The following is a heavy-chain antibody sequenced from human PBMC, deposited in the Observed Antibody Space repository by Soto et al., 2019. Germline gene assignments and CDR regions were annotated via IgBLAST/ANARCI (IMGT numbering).Heavy chain of an antibody. CDR3: ARLPGGSDILTVYGSPYYYYGMDV. CDR1: GYTFTGYA. CDR2: ISAYNGNT. J-gene: IGHJ6*02. D-gene: IGHD3-9*01. V-gene: IGHV1-18*01. Sequence: GASVKVSCKASGYTFTGYAMHWVRQAPGQGLEWMGWISAYNGNTNYAQKLQGRVTMTTGTSTSTAYMELRSLRSDDTAVYYCARLPGGSDILTVYGSPYYYYGMDVWGQGTTVTVSS.